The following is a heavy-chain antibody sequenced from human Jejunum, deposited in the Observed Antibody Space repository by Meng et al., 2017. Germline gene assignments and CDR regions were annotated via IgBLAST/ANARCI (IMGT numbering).Heavy chain of an antibody. CDR1: GFTFGSYG. CDR3: ARGSNSYYCGMDL. V-gene: IGHV3-33*01. D-gene: IGHD3-10*01. Sequence: GGSLRLSCAASGFTFGSYGRHWVRQAPGKGLEWVAVIWSDESNEYYSESVKGRFTIARDNSKNTPYVQMNSLRDEDTAVYYCARGSNSYYCGMDLWGQGTTVTVSS. CDR2: IWSDESNE. J-gene: IGHJ6*02.